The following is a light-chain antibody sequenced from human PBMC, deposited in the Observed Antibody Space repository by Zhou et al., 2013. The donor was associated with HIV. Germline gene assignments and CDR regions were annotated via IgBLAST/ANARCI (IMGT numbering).Light chain of an antibody. V-gene: IGKV1-39*01. CDR3: QQSYRTPVLL. CDR1: QSIDSY. Sequence: DIQMTQSPTSLSSSVGDRVTITCRASQSIDSYLNWYQQKPGKAPKVLIYGATSLRSGVSSRFSGSESGTDFTLTITSLQPEDVASYFCQQSYRTPVLLFGQGTKLE. CDR2: GAT. J-gene: IGKJ2*01.